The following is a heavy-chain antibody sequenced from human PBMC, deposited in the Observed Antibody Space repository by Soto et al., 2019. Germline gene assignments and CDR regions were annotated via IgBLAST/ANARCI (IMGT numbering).Heavy chain of an antibody. CDR1: GGTFSSYA. CDR2: IIPIFGTA. J-gene: IGHJ6*02. D-gene: IGHD3-10*01. Sequence: SVKVSCKAPGGTFSSYAISWVRQAPGQGLEWMGGIIPIFGTANYAQKFQGRVTITADKSTSTAYMELSSLRSEDTAVYYCAVSGSRSRSYGMDVWGQGTTVTVSS. V-gene: IGHV1-69*06. CDR3: AVSGSRSRSYGMDV.